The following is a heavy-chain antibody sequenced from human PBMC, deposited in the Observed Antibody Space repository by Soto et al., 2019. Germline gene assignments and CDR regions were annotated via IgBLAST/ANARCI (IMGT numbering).Heavy chain of an antibody. CDR2: IYYSGST. J-gene: IGHJ5*02. D-gene: IGHD2-2*01. V-gene: IGHV4-31*03. Sequence: SETLSLTCTVSGGSISSGGYYWTWIRQHPGKGLEWIGYIYYSGSTYYNPSLKSRVTISVDTSKNQFSLKLSSVTAADTAVYYCARGYCSSTSCYAKADARFDPCGQGTRVTVSS. CDR1: GGSISSGGYY. CDR3: ARGYCSSTSCYAKADARFDP.